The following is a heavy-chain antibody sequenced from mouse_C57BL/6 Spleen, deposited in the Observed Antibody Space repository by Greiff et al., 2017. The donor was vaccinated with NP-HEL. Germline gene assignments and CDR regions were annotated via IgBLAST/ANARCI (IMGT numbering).Heavy chain of an antibody. V-gene: IGHV1-81*01. D-gene: IGHD2-1*01. CDR2: IYPRSGNT. J-gene: IGHJ4*01. Sequence: QVQLQQSGAELARPGASVKLSCKASGYTFTSYGISWVKQRTGQGLEWIGEIYPRSGNTYYNEKFKGKATLTADKSSSTAYMELRSLTSEDSAVYFCARKNPLYYTYAMDYWGQGTSVTVSS. CDR1: GYTFTSYG. CDR3: ARKNPLYYTYAMDY.